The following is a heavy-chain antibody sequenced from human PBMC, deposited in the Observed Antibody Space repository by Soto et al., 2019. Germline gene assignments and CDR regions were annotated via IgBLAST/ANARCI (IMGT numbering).Heavy chain of an antibody. CDR1: GFTFSSYG. V-gene: IGHV3-30*18. CDR2: ISYDGSNK. CDR3: AKEPDYGSGDYYYYYYGMDV. Sequence: QVQLVESGGGVVQPGRSLRLSCAASGFTFSSYGMHWVRQAPGKGLEWVAVISYDGSNKYYADFVKGRFTISRDNSKNTLYLQMNSLRAEDTAVYYCAKEPDYGSGDYYYYYYGMDVWGQGTTVTVSS. J-gene: IGHJ6*02. D-gene: IGHD3-10*01.